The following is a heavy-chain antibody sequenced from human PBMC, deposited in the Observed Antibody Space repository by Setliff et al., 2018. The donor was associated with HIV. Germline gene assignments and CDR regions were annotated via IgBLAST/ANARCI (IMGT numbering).Heavy chain of an antibody. Sequence: ASVKGSCKASGYTFTSYDINWVRQATGQGLEWMGWMNPNSGNTGYAQKFQGRVTMTRNTSISTAYMELSSLRSEDTAVYYCARGPYRYYNFWSGHNWFDPWGQGTLVTVSS. CDR1: GYTFTSYD. D-gene: IGHD3-3*01. CDR2: MNPNSGNT. CDR3: ARGPYRYYNFWSGHNWFDP. J-gene: IGHJ5*02. V-gene: IGHV1-8*02.